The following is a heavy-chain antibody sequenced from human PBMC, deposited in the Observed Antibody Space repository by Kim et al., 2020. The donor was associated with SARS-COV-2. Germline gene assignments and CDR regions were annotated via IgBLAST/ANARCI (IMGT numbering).Heavy chain of an antibody. D-gene: IGHD6-19*01. CDR3: ARVGSSGWYLNWYYDL. V-gene: IGHV3-21*01. CDR2: ISSSSSYI. Sequence: GGSLRLSCAASGFTFSSYSMNWVRQAPGKGLEWVSSISSSSSYIYYADSVKGRFTISRDNAKNSLYLQMNSLRAEDTAVYYCARVGSSGWYLNWYYDLWGRGTLVTVSS. J-gene: IGHJ2*01. CDR1: GFTFSSYS.